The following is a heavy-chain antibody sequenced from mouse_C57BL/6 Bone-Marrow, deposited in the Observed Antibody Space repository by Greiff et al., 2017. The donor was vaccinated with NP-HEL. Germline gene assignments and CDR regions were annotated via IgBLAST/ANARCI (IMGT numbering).Heavy chain of an antibody. CDR1: GYAFTNYL. Sequence: VQLQQSGAELVRPGTSVKVSCKASGYAFTNYLIEWVKQRPGPGLAWIGVINPGSGGTNYNENFKGKATLTADKSSSTAYMQLSSLTSEDSAVYFCARRDSSAYWGQGTTLTVSS. D-gene: IGHD3-2*01. V-gene: IGHV1-54*01. CDR2: INPGSGGT. J-gene: IGHJ2*01. CDR3: ARRDSSAY.